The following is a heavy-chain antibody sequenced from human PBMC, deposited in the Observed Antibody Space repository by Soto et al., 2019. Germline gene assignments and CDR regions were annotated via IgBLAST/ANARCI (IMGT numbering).Heavy chain of an antibody. CDR2: ISGSGGST. V-gene: IGHV3-23*01. D-gene: IGHD6-19*01. Sequence: SLRLSCAASGFTFSSYAMSWVRQAPGKGLEWVSAISGSGGSTYYADSVKGRFTISRDNSKNTLYLQMNSLRAEDTAVYYCAKDGSYSSGWYGNPYYYYGMDVWGQGTTVTVSS. J-gene: IGHJ6*02. CDR1: GFTFSSYA. CDR3: AKDGSYSSGWYGNPYYYYGMDV.